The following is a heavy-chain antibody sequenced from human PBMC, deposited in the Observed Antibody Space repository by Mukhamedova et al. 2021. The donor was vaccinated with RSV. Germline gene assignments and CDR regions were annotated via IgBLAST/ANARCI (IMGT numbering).Heavy chain of an antibody. CDR3: ARPVETAIDY. D-gene: IGHD5-18*01. Sequence: VIYPGDSDTRYSPSFQGQVTISADKSISTAYLQWSSLKASDTAMYHCARPVETAIDYWGQGTLVTVSS. V-gene: IGHV5-51*01. J-gene: IGHJ4*02. CDR2: IYPGDSDT.